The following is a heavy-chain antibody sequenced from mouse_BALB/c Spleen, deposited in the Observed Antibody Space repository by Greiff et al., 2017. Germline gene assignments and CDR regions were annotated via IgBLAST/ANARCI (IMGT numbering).Heavy chain of an antibody. CDR2: IWSDGST. J-gene: IGHJ3*01. D-gene: IGHD2-3*01. CDR3: ARHDGYYPFAY. CDR1: GFSLTSYG. Sequence: VKLQESGPDLVAPSQSLSITCTVSGFSLTSYGVHWVRQLPGKGLEWLVVIWSDGSTTYNSALKSRLSISKDNSKSQVFLKMNSLQTDDTAMYYCARHDGYYPFAYWGQGTLVTVSA. V-gene: IGHV2-6-2*01.